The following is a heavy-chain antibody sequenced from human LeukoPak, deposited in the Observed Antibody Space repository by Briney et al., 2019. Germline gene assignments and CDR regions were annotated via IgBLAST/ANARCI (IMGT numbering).Heavy chain of an antibody. CDR1: GGSISSYY. CDR2: IYYSGRT. J-gene: IGHJ4*02. D-gene: IGHD3-10*01. CDR3: ASFHGSGPDY. V-gene: IGHV4-59*08. Sequence: SETLSLTCTVSGGSISSYYWSWIRQPPGKGLEWIGYIYYSGRTNYNPSLKSRVTISVDTSKNQFSLKLSSVTAADTAVYYCASFHGSGPDYWGQGTLVTVSS.